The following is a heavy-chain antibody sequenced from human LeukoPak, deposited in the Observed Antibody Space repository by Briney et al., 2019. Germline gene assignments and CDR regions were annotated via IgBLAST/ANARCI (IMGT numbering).Heavy chain of an antibody. J-gene: IGHJ4*02. CDR2: IYTSGST. CDR3: ARDSFQSGYSYGYVH. CDR1: GGSISSYY. V-gene: IGHV4-4*07. D-gene: IGHD5-18*01. Sequence: SETLSLTFTVSGGSISSYYWSWIRQPAGKGLEWIGRIYTSGSTNYNPSLKSRVTISVDTSKNQFSLKLSSVTPEDTAVYYCARDSFQSGYSYGYVHWGQGTLVTVSS.